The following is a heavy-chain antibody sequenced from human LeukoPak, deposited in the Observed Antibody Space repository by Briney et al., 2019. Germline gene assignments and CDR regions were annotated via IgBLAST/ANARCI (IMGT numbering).Heavy chain of an antibody. D-gene: IGHD4-17*01. CDR1: GFTFSDYY. J-gene: IGHJ4*02. CDR3: ARGPTTVTSPHFDY. CDR2: VSTSGTTI. V-gene: IGHV3-11*01. Sequence: GGFLSLSCAASGFTFSDYYMSWIRRAPGKGLEWFSYVSTSGTTIYYADSVKGRFTISRDNAKNSLYLQMNSPRAEDTAVYYCARGPTTVTSPHFDYWGQGTLVTVSS.